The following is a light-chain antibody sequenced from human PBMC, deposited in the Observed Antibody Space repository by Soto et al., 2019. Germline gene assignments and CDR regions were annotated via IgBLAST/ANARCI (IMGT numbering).Light chain of an antibody. CDR1: SGHSSYT. Sequence: QLVLTQSPSASASLGASVKLTCTLSSGHSSYTIAWHQQQPEKGPRYLMKLNTDGSHSRGDGIPDRFSGSRSGAERYLTISSLQSEDEADYYCQTWGAGIVVFGGGTKSPS. CDR2: LNTDGSH. J-gene: IGLJ2*01. V-gene: IGLV4-69*01. CDR3: QTWGAGIVV.